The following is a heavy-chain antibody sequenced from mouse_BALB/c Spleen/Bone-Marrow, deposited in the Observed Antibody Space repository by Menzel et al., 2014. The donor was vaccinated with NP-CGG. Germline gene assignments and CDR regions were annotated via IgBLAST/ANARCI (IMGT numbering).Heavy chain of an antibody. V-gene: IGHV1-80*01. CDR3: ARVGFSFDY. CDR1: GYAFSTYW. CDR2: IYPGDGDT. J-gene: IGHJ2*01. Sequence: VQLQQSGAEPVRPGSSVKISCKASGYAFSTYWMNWVKQRPGQGLEWIGQIYPGDGDTNYNGKFKGKATLTADRSSSTASMQLSSLTSGDSAVYFCARVGFSFDYWGQGTTLTVSS. D-gene: IGHD3-1*01.